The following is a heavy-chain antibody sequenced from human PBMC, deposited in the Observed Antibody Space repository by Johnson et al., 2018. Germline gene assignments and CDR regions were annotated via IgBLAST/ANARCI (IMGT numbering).Heavy chain of an antibody. CDR2: ISYDGSNK. V-gene: IGHV3-30*18. D-gene: IGHD3-22*01. J-gene: IGHJ1*01. CDR3: AKDVRDYYDSSPFQH. CDR1: GFTFSSYG. Sequence: QVQLQESGGGVVQPGRSLRLSCAASGFTFSSYGIHWVRQAPGKGLEWVAVISYDGSNKYYADSVKGRFTISRDNSKNTLYLQMNSLRAEDTAVYYCAKDVRDYYDSSPFQHWGQGTLVTVSS.